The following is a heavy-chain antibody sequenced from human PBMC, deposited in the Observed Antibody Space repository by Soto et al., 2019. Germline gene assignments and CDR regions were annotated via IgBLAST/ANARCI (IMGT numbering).Heavy chain of an antibody. J-gene: IGHJ4*02. CDR2: IYYSGNT. V-gene: IGHV4-30-4*01. CDR1: GGSTSSDNY. D-gene: IGHD3-16*01. CDR3: AREGGESSDGLYYFDS. Sequence: QVQLQESGPGLMKTSQSLSLTCTVSGGSTSSDNYWSWIRQPPGKGLEWIGHIYYSGNTDYNPSLKSRLAISIDTSKNQFSLKLSSVTAADTAVYFCAREGGESSDGLYYFDSWGQGSLVTISS.